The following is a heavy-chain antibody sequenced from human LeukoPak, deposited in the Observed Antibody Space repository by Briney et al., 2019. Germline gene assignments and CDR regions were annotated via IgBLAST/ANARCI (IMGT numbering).Heavy chain of an antibody. D-gene: IGHD2-15*01. J-gene: IGHJ4*02. CDR1: GGSISDNY. CDR2: AYYSGHT. Sequence: PSETLSLTCTVSGGSISDNYWSWIRQPPGKGLEWIGYAYYSGHTNYNSSLKSRVTMSLDTSKSQFSLRLSSVTAADTAVSFCARHPFATPFDYWGPGTLVTVSS. V-gene: IGHV4-59*08. CDR3: ARHPFATPFDY.